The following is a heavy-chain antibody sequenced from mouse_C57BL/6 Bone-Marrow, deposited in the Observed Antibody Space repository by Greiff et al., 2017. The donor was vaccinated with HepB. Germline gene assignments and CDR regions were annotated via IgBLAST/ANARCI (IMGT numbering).Heavy chain of an antibody. CDR1: GYTFTSYW. J-gene: IGHJ3*01. D-gene: IGHD4-1*01. CDR3: AQDSNLPAWFAY. V-gene: IGHV1-7*01. CDR2: INPSSGYT. Sequence: QVHVKQSGAELAKPGASVKLSCKASGYTFTSYWMHWVNQRPGQGLEWIGYINPSSGYTKYNQKFKDKATLTADKSSSTAYMQLSSLTYEDSAVYYCAQDSNLPAWFAYWGQGTLVTVSA.